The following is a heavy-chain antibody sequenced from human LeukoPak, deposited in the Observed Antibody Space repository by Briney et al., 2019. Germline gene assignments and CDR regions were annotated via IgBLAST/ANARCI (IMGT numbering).Heavy chain of an antibody. J-gene: IGHJ6*03. CDR3: ARAIVVVPAAHYYYMDV. CDR2: INHSGST. V-gene: IGHV4-34*01. CDR1: GGSFSGYY. D-gene: IGHD2-2*01. Sequence: SETLSLTCAVYGGSFSGYYWSWIRQPPGKGLEWIGEINHSGSTNYNPSLKSRVTISVDTSKNQFSLKLSSVPAADTAVYYCARAIVVVPAAHYYYMDVWGKGTTVTVSS.